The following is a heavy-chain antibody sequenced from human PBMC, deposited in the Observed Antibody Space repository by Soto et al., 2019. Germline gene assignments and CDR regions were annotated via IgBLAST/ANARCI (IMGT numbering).Heavy chain of an antibody. D-gene: IGHD6-19*01. CDR1: GYSFTSYW. CDR2: IYLGDSET. V-gene: IGHV5-51*01. CDR3: AKDATRSDGWYYFDY. Sequence: GESLKISCKGSGYSFTSYWIGWVRQMPGKGLEWMGSIYLGDSETRYSPSFQGQVTISADRSISTAYLQMSSLRAEDAAIYYCAKDATRSDGWYYFDYWGQGTLVTVSS. J-gene: IGHJ4*02.